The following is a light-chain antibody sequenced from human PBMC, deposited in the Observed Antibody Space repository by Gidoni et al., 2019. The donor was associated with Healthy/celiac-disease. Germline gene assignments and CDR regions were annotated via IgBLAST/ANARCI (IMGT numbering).Light chain of an antibody. CDR3: QQRSNWPT. J-gene: IGKJ4*01. CDR2: DAS. CDR1: QSVSSY. Sequence: EIVLTQSPATLSLSPGERATLSCRASQSVSSYFAWYQQKPGQAPRLLIYDASNRATGIPARFSGSGSGTYFTLTISSLEPEDFAVYYCQQRSNWPTFGGGTKVEIK. V-gene: IGKV3-11*01.